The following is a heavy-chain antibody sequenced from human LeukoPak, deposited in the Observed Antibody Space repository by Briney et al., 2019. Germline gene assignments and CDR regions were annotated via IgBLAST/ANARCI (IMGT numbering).Heavy chain of an antibody. CDR1: GGSISSGGYS. J-gene: IGHJ4*02. CDR2: IYHSGST. V-gene: IGHV4-30-2*01. D-gene: IGHD3-10*01. CDR3: ARDGGSRGVLYY. Sequence: KASETLSLTCAVSGGSISSGGYSWSWIRQPPGKGLEWIGYIYHSGSTYYNPSLKSRVTISVDRSKNQFSLKLSSVTAADTAVYYCARDGGSRGVLYYWGQGTLVTVSS.